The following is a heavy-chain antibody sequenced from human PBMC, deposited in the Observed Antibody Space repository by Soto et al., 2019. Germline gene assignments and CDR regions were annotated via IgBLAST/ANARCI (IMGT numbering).Heavy chain of an antibody. CDR3: AKIGEMSLPDDDY. CDR2: ISSNGSST. J-gene: IGHJ4*02. Sequence: GGSLRLSCAASGFTFSSYSMNWVRQAPGKGLEWVSSISSNGSSTYYLDSVKGRFAISRDNAKNSLSLQMDSLRVEDTAIYYCAKIGEMSLPDDDYWGQGTLVTVSS. CDR1: GFTFSSYS. V-gene: IGHV3-21*06. D-gene: IGHD3-10*01.